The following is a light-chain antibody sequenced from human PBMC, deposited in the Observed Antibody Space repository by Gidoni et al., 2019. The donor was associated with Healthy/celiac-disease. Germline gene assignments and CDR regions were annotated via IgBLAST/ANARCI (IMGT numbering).Light chain of an antibody. CDR2: EVS. Sequence: QSALTPPASVSGSPGQSITISCTGTSSDVGGYNYVSWYQQHPGKAPKLMIYEVSNRPSGVSNRFSGSKSGNTASLTISGLQAEDEADYYCSSYTSSGFGGGTKLTVL. V-gene: IGLV2-14*01. J-gene: IGLJ3*02. CDR3: SSYTSSG. CDR1: SSDVGGYNY.